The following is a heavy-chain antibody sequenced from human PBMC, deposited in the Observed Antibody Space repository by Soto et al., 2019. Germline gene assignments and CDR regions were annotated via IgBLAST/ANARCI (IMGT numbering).Heavy chain of an antibody. CDR3: ARKYYYGAGTLDY. Sequence: PGESLKISCKGSGYTFTNYWIGWVRQMPGKGLEWMGIIYPGDSETRYSPSFQGQVTMSADKSVSTAYLQWSSLKASDSAIYYCARKYYYGAGTLDYWGKGTLVTVPS. J-gene: IGHJ4*02. CDR1: GYTFTNYW. D-gene: IGHD3-10*01. CDR2: IYPGDSET. V-gene: IGHV5-51*01.